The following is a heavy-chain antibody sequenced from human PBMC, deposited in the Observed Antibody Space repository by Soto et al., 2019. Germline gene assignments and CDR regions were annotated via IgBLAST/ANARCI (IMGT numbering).Heavy chain of an antibody. CDR1: GFTFSSYG. CDR3: ARDKAVRYYYYGMDV. Sequence: GGSLKLYCAASGFTFSSYGMHWVRQAPGKGLEWVAVIWYDGSNKYYADSVKGRFTISRDNSKNTLYLQMNSLRAEDTAVYYCARDKAVRYYYYGMDVWGQGTTVTVSS. D-gene: IGHD4-4*01. J-gene: IGHJ6*02. CDR2: IWYDGSNK. V-gene: IGHV3-33*01.